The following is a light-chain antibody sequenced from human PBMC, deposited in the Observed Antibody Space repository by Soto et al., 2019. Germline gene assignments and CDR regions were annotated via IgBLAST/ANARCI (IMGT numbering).Light chain of an antibody. CDR1: SSEVGGYNY. V-gene: IGLV2-14*01. CDR2: DVS. Sequence: QSVLTQPASVSGSPGQSITISCTGTSSEVGGYNYVSWYQQHPSKAPKFMIYDVSNRPSGVSNRFSGSKSGNTASLTISGLQAEDEADYYCSSYTSSSTLNYVFGTGTKVTVL. CDR3: SSYTSSSTLNYV. J-gene: IGLJ1*01.